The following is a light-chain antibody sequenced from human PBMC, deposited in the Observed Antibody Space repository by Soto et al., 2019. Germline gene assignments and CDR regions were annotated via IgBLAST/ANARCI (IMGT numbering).Light chain of an antibody. CDR2: DAS. CDR3: QQYDNPPLT. J-gene: IGKJ4*01. Sequence: EIQMTQSPSTLPASVGDIATTTCRASQSISNWLAWYQQKPGQAPKPLIYDASNLATGVTSRFSGSGSGTDFTFTISSLQPEDIATYYCQQYDNPPLTFGGGTKVDI. V-gene: IGKV1-33*01. CDR1: QSISNW.